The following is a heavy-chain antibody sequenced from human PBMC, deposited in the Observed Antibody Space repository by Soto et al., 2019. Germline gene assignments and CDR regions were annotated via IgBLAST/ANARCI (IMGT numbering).Heavy chain of an antibody. D-gene: IGHD3-3*01. CDR1: GFTVSSNY. Sequence: RLSGAACGFTVSSNYMSWLRKTPGKGLEWVSVIYSGGSTYYADSVKGRFTISRHNSKNTLYLQMNSLRAEDTAVYYCARAMITIFGVVRNHDAFDIWGQGTMVTVSS. CDR3: ARAMITIFGVVRNHDAFDI. V-gene: IGHV3-53*04. CDR2: IYSGGST. J-gene: IGHJ3*02.